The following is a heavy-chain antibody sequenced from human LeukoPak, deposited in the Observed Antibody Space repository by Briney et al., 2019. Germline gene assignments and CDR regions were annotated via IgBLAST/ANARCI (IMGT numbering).Heavy chain of an antibody. CDR3: ARGMTYYDFWSGYHTDYYYYYMDV. CDR2: IYYSGGT. Sequence: PSETLSLTCTVSGGSISSYYWSWIRQPPGKGLEWIGYIYYSGGTNYNPSLKSRVTISVDTSKNQFSLKLSSVTAADTAVYYCARGMTYYDFWSGYHTDYYYYYMDVWGKGTTVTVSS. J-gene: IGHJ6*03. CDR1: GGSISSYY. V-gene: IGHV4-59*01. D-gene: IGHD3-3*01.